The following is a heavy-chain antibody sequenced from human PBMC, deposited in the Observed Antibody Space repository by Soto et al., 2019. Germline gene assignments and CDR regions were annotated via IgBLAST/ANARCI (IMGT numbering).Heavy chain of an antibody. V-gene: IGHV1-69*10. J-gene: IGHJ6*02. CDR3: ARGPFRPSAMDV. CDR2: TIPALGKT. CDR1: GDNFKKNV. D-gene: IGHD3-10*01. Sequence: GASVKVSCKTSGDNFKKNVFTWVRQAPGQGLEWMGGTIPALGKTHYIEKFQGRVTITVDDATGTVYMEVRDLTSEDSAIYYCARGPFRPSAMDVWGQGTTVTVSS.